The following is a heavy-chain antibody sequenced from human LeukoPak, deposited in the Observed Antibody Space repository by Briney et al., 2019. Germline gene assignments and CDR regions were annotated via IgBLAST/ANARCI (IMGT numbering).Heavy chain of an antibody. J-gene: IGHJ4*02. Sequence: GGSLRLSCVASGLTYSSSWMTWARQAPGKGLEWVATIKDDGSDKYYVDSVKGRFSISRDNAKSSLYLRMNSLRLEDTAMYYCADLGYSDWGQGTLVTVSS. V-gene: IGHV3-7*01. CDR2: IKDDGSDK. CDR3: ADLGYSD. D-gene: IGHD5-18*01. CDR1: GLTYSSSW.